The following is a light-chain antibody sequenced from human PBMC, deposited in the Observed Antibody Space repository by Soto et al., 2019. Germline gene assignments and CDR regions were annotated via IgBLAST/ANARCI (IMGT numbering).Light chain of an antibody. V-gene: IGKV1-5*01. CDR2: DAS. J-gene: IGKJ1*01. CDR3: QQYNSYSPA. Sequence: DLQMTQSPSGLPASVGDRLTSTCRASQSISSWLAWYQQRKGKAPKXXIYDASSLQSGVPSRFSGSGSGTEFNLTISSLQTDDFATYYCQQYNSYSPAFGQGTKVDIK. CDR1: QSISSW.